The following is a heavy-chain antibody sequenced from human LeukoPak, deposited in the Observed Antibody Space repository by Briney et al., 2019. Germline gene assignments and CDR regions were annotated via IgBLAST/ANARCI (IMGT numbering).Heavy chain of an antibody. CDR1: GGSISSYY. Sequence: SETLSLTCTVSGGSISSYYWSWIRQPPGKGLEWIGYIYYSGSTNYNPSLKSRVTISVDTSKNQFSLKLSSVTAADTAVYYCARSPRVRGTPYYMDVWGKGTTVTISS. CDR3: ARSPRVRGTPYYMDV. D-gene: IGHD3-10*01. V-gene: IGHV4-59*01. J-gene: IGHJ6*03. CDR2: IYYSGST.